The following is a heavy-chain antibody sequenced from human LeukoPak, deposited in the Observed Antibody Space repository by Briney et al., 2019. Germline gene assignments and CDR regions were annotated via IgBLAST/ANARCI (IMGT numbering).Heavy chain of an antibody. D-gene: IGHD1-14*01. V-gene: IGHV5-51*01. CDR3: ARGQSDGRFDY. J-gene: IGHJ4*02. CDR2: VYPVDSHI. Sequence: GESLKISWKPSGYSFTSYWIAWVRQMPGKGLEWMGIVYPVDSHISYSPSFQGQVTISADKSISTAYLQWSSLEASDTAMYYCARGQSDGRFDYWGQGTLVTVSS. CDR1: GYSFTSYW.